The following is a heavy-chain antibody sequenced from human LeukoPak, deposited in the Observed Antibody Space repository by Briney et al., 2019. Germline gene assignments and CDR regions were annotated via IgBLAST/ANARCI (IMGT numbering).Heavy chain of an antibody. CDR3: ARGTVTTVWYYYYGMDV. CDR2: IYYSGST. V-gene: IGHV4-39*01. Sequence: SETLSLTCTVSGGSISSSSYYWGWIRQPPGKGLEWIGSIYYSGSTYYNPSLKSRVTISVDTSKNQFSLKLSSVTAADTAVYYCARGTVTTVWYYYYGMDVWGQGTTVTVSS. CDR1: GGSISSSSYY. J-gene: IGHJ6*02. D-gene: IGHD4-11*01.